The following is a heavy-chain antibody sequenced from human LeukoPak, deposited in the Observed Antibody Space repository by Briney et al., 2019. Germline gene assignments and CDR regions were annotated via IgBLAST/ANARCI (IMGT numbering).Heavy chain of an antibody. V-gene: IGHV1-69*13. J-gene: IGHJ3*02. CDR2: IIPIFGTA. CDR1: GGTFSSYA. Sequence: SVKVSCKASGGTFSSYAISWVRQAPGQGLEWMGGIIPIFGTANYAQKFQGRVTITADESTSTAYMELSSLRSEDTAVYYCARDKWELLYGAFDIWGQGTMVTVSS. CDR3: ARDKWELLYGAFDI. D-gene: IGHD1-26*01.